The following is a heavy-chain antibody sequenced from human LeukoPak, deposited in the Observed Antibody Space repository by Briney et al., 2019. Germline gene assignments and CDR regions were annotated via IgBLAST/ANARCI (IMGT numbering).Heavy chain of an antibody. Sequence: GRSLRLSCEASGFRFSTYGMHWVRQAPGKGLEWVAVVSYDGSSKYYADSVKGRFTVSRDNSKNTLYLQMNSLRSEDTALYYCAFTYYYGSGSYDVDAFDIWGQGTMVTVSS. CDR3: AFTYYYGSGSYDVDAFDI. CDR2: VSYDGSSK. V-gene: IGHV3-30*03. CDR1: GFRFSTYG. D-gene: IGHD3-10*01. J-gene: IGHJ3*02.